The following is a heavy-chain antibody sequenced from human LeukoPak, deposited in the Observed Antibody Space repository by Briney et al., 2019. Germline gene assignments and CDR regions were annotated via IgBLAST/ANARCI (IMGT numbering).Heavy chain of an antibody. D-gene: IGHD6-19*01. CDR1: GYIFTSYY. CDR3: ARDDPLDKISSGWGP. J-gene: IGHJ5*02. CDR2: INPSGGST. Sequence: GASVTVSCKASGYIFTSYYMHWVRQAPGQGLEWMGIINPSGGSTSYAQKFQGRVTMTRDTSTSTVYMELSSLRSEDTAVYYCARDDPLDKISSGWGPWGQGTLVTVSS. V-gene: IGHV1-46*01.